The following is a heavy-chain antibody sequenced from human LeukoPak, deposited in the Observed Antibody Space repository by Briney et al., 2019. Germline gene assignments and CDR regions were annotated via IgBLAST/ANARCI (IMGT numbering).Heavy chain of an antibody. CDR2: ISGSGGST. CDR3: ARDGEWLRPMDY. CDR1: GFTFSSYA. V-gene: IGHV3-23*01. J-gene: IGHJ4*02. D-gene: IGHD5-12*01. Sequence: GGSLRLSCAASGFTFSSYAMSWVRQAPGKGLEWVSAISGSGGSTYYADSVKGRFTISRDNAKNSLYLQMNSLRAEDTAVYYCARDGEWLRPMDYWGQGTLVTVSS.